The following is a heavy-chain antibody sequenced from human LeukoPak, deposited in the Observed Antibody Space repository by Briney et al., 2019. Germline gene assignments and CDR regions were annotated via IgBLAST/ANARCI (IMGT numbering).Heavy chain of an antibody. V-gene: IGHV5-10-1*01. J-gene: IGHJ4*02. CDR3: ARRYRSSWYAADY. CDR1: GYIFTSYW. CDR2: IDPSDSYT. D-gene: IGHD6-13*01. Sequence: GESLQISCQGSGYIFTSYWISWVRQLPGKGLERMGRIDPSDSYTNYSPSFQGHVTISADKSISTAYLQWSSLKASDTAMYYCARRYRSSWYAADYWGQGTLVTVSS.